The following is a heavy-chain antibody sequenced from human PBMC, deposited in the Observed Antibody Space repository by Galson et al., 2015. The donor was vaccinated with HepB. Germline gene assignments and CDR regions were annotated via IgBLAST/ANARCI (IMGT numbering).Heavy chain of an antibody. CDR1: GFTFSSYA. CDR3: AKEPRSNGYFWFDP. Sequence: SLRLSCAASGFTFSSYAMSWVRQAPGKGLGWVSAISGRGDKTYYTDSVKGRFTISRDNSKSTLFLQVNSLRDEDTAVYFCAKEPRSNGYFWFDPWGQGTLVTVSS. J-gene: IGHJ5*02. V-gene: IGHV3-23*01. CDR2: ISGRGDKT. D-gene: IGHD3-22*01.